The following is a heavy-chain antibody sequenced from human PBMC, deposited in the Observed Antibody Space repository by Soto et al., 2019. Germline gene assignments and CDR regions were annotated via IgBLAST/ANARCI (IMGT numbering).Heavy chain of an antibody. Sequence: QVQRQEWGPGRVKPSGTLSLTWAVSGGSISSSNGWVWVRQPQGKGWEWIGEIYHSGSTNYNPSLQSRVTISVDKSKNQFSLKLSSVTAADTAVYYCARIGTTVTTAYFQHWGQGTLVTVSS. CDR3: ARIGTTVTTAYFQH. CDR1: GGSISSSNG. CDR2: IYHSGST. V-gene: IGHV4-4*02. J-gene: IGHJ1*01. D-gene: IGHD4-17*01.